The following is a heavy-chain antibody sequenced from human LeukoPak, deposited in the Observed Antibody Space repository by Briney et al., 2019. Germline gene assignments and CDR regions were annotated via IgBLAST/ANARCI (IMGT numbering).Heavy chain of an antibody. Sequence: GGSLRLSCAASGFTFRIYGMHWVRQAPGKGLEWVAVISYDGSNKYFADSVKGRFTISRDNSKNTLYLQMNSLRAEGTAVYYCAKDGISYSRSSEREFDYWGQGTLVTVSS. V-gene: IGHV3-30*18. CDR1: GFTFRIYG. D-gene: IGHD6-6*01. J-gene: IGHJ4*02. CDR3: AKDGISYSRSSEREFDY. CDR2: ISYDGSNK.